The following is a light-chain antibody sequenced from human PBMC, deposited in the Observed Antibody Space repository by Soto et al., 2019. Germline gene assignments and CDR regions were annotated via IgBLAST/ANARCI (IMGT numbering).Light chain of an antibody. J-gene: IGKJ5*01. Sequence: IHMTQSPSSVSASVGDIVTITFQATQDIRKYLNWYQQKPGKAPKLLIYDASSLEAGVPSRFSGSGSGADFTFTISSLQPEDIATYYCQQYDNLPITFGQGTRLEIK. CDR1: QDIRKY. CDR3: QQYDNLPIT. V-gene: IGKV1-33*01. CDR2: DAS.